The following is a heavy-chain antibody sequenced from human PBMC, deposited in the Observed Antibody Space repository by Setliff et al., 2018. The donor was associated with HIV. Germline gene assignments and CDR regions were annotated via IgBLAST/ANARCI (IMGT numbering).Heavy chain of an antibody. D-gene: IGHD3-3*01. CDR3: TRDRRGSNSWSGYNGGFDY. CDR1: GFTASEFTFSNAW. CDR2: MASRHDGGTT. V-gene: IGHV3-15*04. J-gene: IGHJ4*02. Sequence: PGGSLRLSCAASGFTASEFTFSNAWLTWVRHCPGKGLEWLGRMASRHDGGTTDYAAPVRGRFTFSRDDSTNTLYLQMNNLKIEDTAVYFCTRDRRGSNSWSGYNGGFDYWGQGTLVTVSS.